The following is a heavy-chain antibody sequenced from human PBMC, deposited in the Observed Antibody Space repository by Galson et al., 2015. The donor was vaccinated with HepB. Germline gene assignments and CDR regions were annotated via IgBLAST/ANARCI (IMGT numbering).Heavy chain of an antibody. J-gene: IGHJ3*01. CDR1: DGSFRGYY. V-gene: IGHV4-34*10. D-gene: IGHD3-16*02. CDR2: INQGQTA. Sequence: SETLSLTCGIYDGSFRGYYWSWIRQPPGKGLEWIGDINQGQTAYYNPSLKSRVTMSVDTSKSQFSLKLNSVTAADTAMYYCARSYRKIMLPKKGTAFDFWGQGTMVSVSS. CDR3: ARSYRKIMLPKKGTAFDF.